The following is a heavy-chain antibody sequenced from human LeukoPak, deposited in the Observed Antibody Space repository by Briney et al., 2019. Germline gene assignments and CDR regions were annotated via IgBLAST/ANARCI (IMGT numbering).Heavy chain of an antibody. CDR3: ARHRRYSYGYGSPRFDY. Sequence: PSETLSLTCTVSGGSVRSASYYWSWIRQPPGKGLEWIGEINHSGSTNYNPSLKSRVTISVDTSKNQFSLKLSSVTAADTAVYYCARHRRYSYGYGSPRFDYWGQGTLVTVSS. V-gene: IGHV4-39*01. J-gene: IGHJ4*02. CDR2: INHSGST. CDR1: GGSVRSASYY. D-gene: IGHD5-18*01.